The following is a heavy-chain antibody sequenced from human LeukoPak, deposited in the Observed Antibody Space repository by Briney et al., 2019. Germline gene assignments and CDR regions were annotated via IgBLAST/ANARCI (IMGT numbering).Heavy chain of an antibody. V-gene: IGHV3-66*01. CDR2: IYSGGST. J-gene: IGHJ4*02. CDR1: GFSVSSAY. D-gene: IGHD2-2*01. CDR3: ARDNPNYCSTTSCSGGSDY. Sequence: GGSLRLSCAASGFSVSSAYMSWVRQAPGKGLEWVSIIYSGGSTSYADSVKGRFTTSRDNSKNTLYLQMNSLRVEDTALYYCARDNPNYCSTTSCSGGSDYWGQGTLVTVSS.